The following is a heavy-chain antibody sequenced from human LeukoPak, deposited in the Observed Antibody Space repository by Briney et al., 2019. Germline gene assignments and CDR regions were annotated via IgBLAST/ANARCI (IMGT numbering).Heavy chain of an antibody. CDR3: ARTFTYSSGWYQSFDY. CDR1: GFTFSIYA. CDR2: ISYDGNNK. D-gene: IGHD6-19*01. Sequence: PGRSLRLSCAASGFTFSIYAMHWVRQAPGKGLEWVAVISYDGNNKYYADSVKGRFSISRDNSKNTLYLQMNSLRPEDTAVYYCARTFTYSSGWYQSFDYWGQGTLVTVSS. V-gene: IGHV3-30-3*01. J-gene: IGHJ4*02.